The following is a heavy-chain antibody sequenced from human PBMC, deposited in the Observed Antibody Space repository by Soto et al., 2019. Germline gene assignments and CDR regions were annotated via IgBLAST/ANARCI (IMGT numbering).Heavy chain of an antibody. CDR2: IYAGGST. CDR1: GFTVSSNY. D-gene: IGHD2-15*01. J-gene: IGHJ4*02. V-gene: IGHV3-53*01. CDR3: ARTREYCSGGSCYFGY. Sequence: GGSLRLSCAACGFTVSSNYMSWVRQAPGKGLEWVSVIYAGGSTYYADSVKGRFTISRDKSKNMLYLQMNSLRAEDTAVYYCARTREYCSGGSCYFGYWGQGALVTVSS.